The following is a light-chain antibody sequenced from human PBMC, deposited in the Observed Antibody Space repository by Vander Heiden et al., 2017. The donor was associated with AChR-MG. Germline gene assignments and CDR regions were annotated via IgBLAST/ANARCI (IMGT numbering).Light chain of an antibody. Sequence: QFALPHPPPVSWSPDTSVTVSCTGTSSDVGSYNRVSWYQQPPGTAPMLMIYEVSNRPSGVPDRFSGSKSGNTASLTISGLQAEDDADYYCSSYTSSSTNVFGTGTKVTVL. J-gene: IGLJ1*01. CDR1: SSDVGSYNR. V-gene: IGLV2-18*02. CDR2: EVS. CDR3: SSYTSSSTNV.